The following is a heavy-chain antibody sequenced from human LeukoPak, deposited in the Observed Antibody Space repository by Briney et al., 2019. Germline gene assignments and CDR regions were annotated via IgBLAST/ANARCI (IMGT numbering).Heavy chain of an antibody. CDR2: ISGSGGRT. CDR3: ATNRNDYVLLSDS. D-gene: IGHD3-16*01. V-gene: IGHV3-23*01. CDR1: GFTFTNYA. J-gene: IGHJ4*02. Sequence: PGGSLRLSCAASGFTFTNYAMSWVRQAPGKGLEWVSFISGSGGRTYYADSVKGRFTISRDNSKNTLCLQMNSLRAEDTAVYYCATNRNDYVLLSDSWGQGTLVTVSS.